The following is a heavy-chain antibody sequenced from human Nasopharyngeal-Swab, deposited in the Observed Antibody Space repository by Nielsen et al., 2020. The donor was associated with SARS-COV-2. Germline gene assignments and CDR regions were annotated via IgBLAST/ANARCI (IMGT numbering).Heavy chain of an antibody. Sequence: GGSLRLSCTASGFTFGDYAMSWVRQAPGKGLEWVGFIRSKAFGGTTEYAASVKGRLTISRDDSKSIAYLQMNSLKTEDTAVYYCTRLKWEVHYYYMDVWGKGTTVTVSS. D-gene: IGHD1-26*01. V-gene: IGHV3-49*04. CDR2: IRSKAFGGTT. J-gene: IGHJ6*03. CDR1: GFTFGDYA. CDR3: TRLKWEVHYYYMDV.